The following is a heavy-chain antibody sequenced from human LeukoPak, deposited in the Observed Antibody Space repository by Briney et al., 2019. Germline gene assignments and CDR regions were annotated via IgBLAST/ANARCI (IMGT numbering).Heavy chain of an antibody. V-gene: IGHV3-30*02. CDR2: IRYDGSNK. J-gene: IGHJ4*02. D-gene: IGHD2-2*01. CDR3: AKDSFPYCSSTSCYAKHFDY. Sequence: GGSLRLSCAASGFTFSSYGMHWVRQAPGKGLEWVAFIRYDGSNKYYADSVKGRFTISRDNSKNTLYLQMNSLRAEDTAVYYCAKDSFPYCSSTSCYAKHFDYWGQGTLVTVSS. CDR1: GFTFSSYG.